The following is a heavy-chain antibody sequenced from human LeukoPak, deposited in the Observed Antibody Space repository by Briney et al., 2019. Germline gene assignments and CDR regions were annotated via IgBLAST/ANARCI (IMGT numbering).Heavy chain of an antibody. CDR1: GFTFSNAW. D-gene: IGHD5-18*01. CDR3: TTHPYSYGYVSPFFDY. Sequence: GGSLRLSCAASGFTFSNAWMSWVRQAPGKGLEWVGRIKSKTDGGTTDYAAPVKGRFTISRDDSKNTLYLQMNSLKTEDTAVYYCTTHPYSYGYVSPFFDYWGQGTLVTVSS. V-gene: IGHV3-15*01. CDR2: IKSKTDGGTT. J-gene: IGHJ4*02.